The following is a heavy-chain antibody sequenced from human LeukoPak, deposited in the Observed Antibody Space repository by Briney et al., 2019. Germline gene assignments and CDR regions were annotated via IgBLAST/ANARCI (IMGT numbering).Heavy chain of an antibody. CDR1: GFTFSSYW. V-gene: IGHV3-7*01. CDR3: ARDDFWSGQNYYYYGMDV. Sequence: GGSLRLSCAASGFTFSSYWMSWVRQAPGKGLEWVANIKQDGSEKYYVDSVKGRFTISRDNAKNSMYLQMNSLRAEDTAVYYCARDDFWSGQNYYYYGMDVWGQGTTVTVSS. CDR2: IKQDGSEK. J-gene: IGHJ6*02. D-gene: IGHD3-3*01.